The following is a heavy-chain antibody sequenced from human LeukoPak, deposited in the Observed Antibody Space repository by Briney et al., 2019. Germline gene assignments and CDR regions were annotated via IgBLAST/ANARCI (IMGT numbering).Heavy chain of an antibody. J-gene: IGHJ4*02. D-gene: IGHD6-6*01. V-gene: IGHV3-48*01. CDR3: ARDPMYSSSSRSFDY. Sequence: QPGGSLRLSCAASGFTFSSYSMNWVRQAPGKGLEWVSYISSSSSTIYYADSVKGRFTISRDNAKNSLYLQMNSLRAEDTAVYYCARDPMYSSSSRSFDYWGQGTLVTVSS. CDR2: ISSSSSTI. CDR1: GFTFSSYS.